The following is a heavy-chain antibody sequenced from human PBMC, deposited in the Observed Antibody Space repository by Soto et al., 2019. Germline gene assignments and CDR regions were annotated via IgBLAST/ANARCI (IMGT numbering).Heavy chain of an antibody. CDR2: INPNSGGT. J-gene: IGHJ5*02. Sequence: ASVKVSCQASGYTFTGYYMHWVRQARGQGLEWMGWINPNSGGTNYAQKFKGRITMTRDTSISTAYMQLSRLRSDDTAVYYCARDGQQLVRFNWFDPWGQGTLVTVSS. CDR1: GYTFTGYY. V-gene: IGHV1-2*02. CDR3: ARDGQQLVRFNWFDP. D-gene: IGHD6-13*01.